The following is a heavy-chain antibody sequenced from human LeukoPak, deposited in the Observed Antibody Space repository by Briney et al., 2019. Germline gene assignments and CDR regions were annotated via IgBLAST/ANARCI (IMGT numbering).Heavy chain of an antibody. Sequence: PSETLSLTGAVYGGSISSYYWSWIRQPAGKGLEWIGRIYTSGSTNYNPSLKSRVTMSVDTSKNQFSLKLSSVTAADTAVYYCARGGPLYSSSWYYFDYWGQGTLVTVSS. D-gene: IGHD6-13*01. CDR2: IYTSGST. J-gene: IGHJ4*02. CDR3: ARGGPLYSSSWYYFDY. CDR1: GGSISSYY. V-gene: IGHV4-59*10.